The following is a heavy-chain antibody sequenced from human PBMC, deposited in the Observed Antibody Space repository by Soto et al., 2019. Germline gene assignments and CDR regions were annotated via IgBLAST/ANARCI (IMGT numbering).Heavy chain of an antibody. CDR3: ATAMKWGETTTIHYFDP. D-gene: IGHD3-16*01. Sequence: GGSLTLSCVTSRFTVDDYAMHWVRQAPGKGLEWVSGISANGDNVDYADSVKGRFTVSRDNAKNSLFLQMNSLRPEDTALYYCATAMKWGETTTIHYFDPWGEGT. J-gene: IGHJ4*02. V-gene: IGHV3-9*01. CDR2: ISANGDNV. CDR1: RFTVDDYA.